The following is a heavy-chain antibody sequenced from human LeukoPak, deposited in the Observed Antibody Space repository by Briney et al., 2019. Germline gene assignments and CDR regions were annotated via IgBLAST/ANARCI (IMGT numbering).Heavy chain of an antibody. V-gene: IGHV1-2*02. CDR3: AKGVARRSNFWYHRFDP. J-gene: IGHJ5*02. D-gene: IGHD6-13*01. CDR1: GYTVTDFY. CDR2: IHPHSGAT. Sequence: GASVKVSCKASGYTVTDFYLHWLRQAPGQWLEFMGWIHPHSGATFYAPAFEGRVSMTTDTSVNTAYLEVNRLTSNDTAVYYCAKGVARRSNFWYHRFDPWGQGTLVTVSS.